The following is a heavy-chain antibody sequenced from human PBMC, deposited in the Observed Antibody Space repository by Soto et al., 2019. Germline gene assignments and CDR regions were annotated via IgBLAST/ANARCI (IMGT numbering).Heavy chain of an antibody. CDR2: IYYSGST. V-gene: IGHV4-30-4*01. CDR1: GGSISSGDYY. J-gene: IGHJ5*02. D-gene: IGHD3-3*01. Sequence: NPSETLSLTCTVSGGSISSGDYYWSWIRQPPGKGLEWIGYIYYSGSTYYNPSLKSRVTISVDTSKNQFSLKLSSVTAADTAVYYCARGQGVFGVVIIHNWFDPWGQGTLVTVSS. CDR3: ARGQGVFGVVIIHNWFDP.